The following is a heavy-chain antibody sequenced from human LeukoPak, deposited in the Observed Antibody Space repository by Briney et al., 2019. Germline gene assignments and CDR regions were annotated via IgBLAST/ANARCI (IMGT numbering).Heavy chain of an antibody. J-gene: IGHJ4*02. Sequence: MPGGSLRLSCAASGFTFSSYSMNWVRQAPGKGLEWVSSISSFSSYIYYADSVKGRFTISRDNAKNSLYLQMYSLRAEDTAVYYCASARVGNIIRGLYYLDYWGQGTLVTVSS. CDR1: GFTFSSYS. D-gene: IGHD3-10*01. CDR2: ISSFSSYI. V-gene: IGHV3-21*01. CDR3: ASARVGNIIRGLYYLDY.